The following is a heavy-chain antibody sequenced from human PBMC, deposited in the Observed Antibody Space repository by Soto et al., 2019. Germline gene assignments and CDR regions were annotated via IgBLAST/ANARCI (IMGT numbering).Heavy chain of an antibody. J-gene: IGHJ3*02. D-gene: IGHD3-9*01. CDR1: GFTFSSYW. CDR3: ARTIFVMANSWSDAFDI. CDR2: IKQDGSEK. V-gene: IGHV3-7*01. Sequence: GGSLRLSCAASGFTFSSYWMSWVRQAPGKGLEWVANIKQDGSEKYYVDSVKGRFTISRDNAKNSLYLQMNSLRAEDTAVYYCARTIFVMANSWSDAFDIWGQGTMVTVSS.